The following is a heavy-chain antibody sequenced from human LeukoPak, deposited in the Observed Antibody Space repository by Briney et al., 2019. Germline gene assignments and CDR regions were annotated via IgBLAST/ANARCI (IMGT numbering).Heavy chain of an antibody. CDR3: ARGDDSSGYYPPVFDY. CDR2: MNPNSGNT. Sequence: ASVKVSCKASGYTFTSYDINWVRQATGQGLEWMGWMNPNSGNTGYAQKFQGRVTITRNTSISTAYMELSSLRSEDTAVYYCARGDDSSGYYPPVFDYWGQGTLVTVSS. D-gene: IGHD3-22*01. J-gene: IGHJ4*02. V-gene: IGHV1-8*03. CDR1: GYTFTSYD.